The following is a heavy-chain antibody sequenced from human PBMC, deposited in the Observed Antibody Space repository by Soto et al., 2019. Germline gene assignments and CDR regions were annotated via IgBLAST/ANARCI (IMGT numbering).Heavy chain of an antibody. Sequence: LRLSCAASGFTFSMYWMHWVRQVPGKGPEWVSRINDDGSSTNYADSVKGRFTISRDNAKNTLYLQMNDLRAEDTAVYYCTRGPRSTSTGTGAFWGQGTLVTVPQ. CDR1: GFTFSMYW. J-gene: IGHJ4*02. V-gene: IGHV3-74*01. CDR3: TRGPRSTSTGTGAF. CDR2: INDDGSST. D-gene: IGHD1-1*01.